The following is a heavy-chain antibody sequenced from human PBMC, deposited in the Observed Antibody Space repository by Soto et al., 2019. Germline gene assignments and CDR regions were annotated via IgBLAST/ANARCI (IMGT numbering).Heavy chain of an antibody. Sequence: SETLSLTCTVSGGSISSYSWSWIRQSPGKGLEWIGGIFYSGRTNYSPSLKSRVIISVDTSKNELSLRLRSVTAVDTAVYYCARARGSYFFDYWGQGTLVTVSS. J-gene: IGHJ4*02. V-gene: IGHV4-59*01. CDR1: GGSISSYS. CDR3: ARARGSYFFDY. CDR2: IFYSGRT. D-gene: IGHD1-26*01.